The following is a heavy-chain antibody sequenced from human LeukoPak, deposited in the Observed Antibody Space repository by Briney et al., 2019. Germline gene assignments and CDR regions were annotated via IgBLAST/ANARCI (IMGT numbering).Heavy chain of an antibody. D-gene: IGHD5-12*01. CDR3: ARATGYDGGYFDY. Sequence: SETLSLTCTVSGGSISSYYWSWIRQPPGKGLEWIGYIYYSGSTNYNPSVKSRVTISVDTSKNQFSLKLSFVTAADTAVYYCARATGYDGGYFDYWGQGTLVTVSS. CDR1: GGSISSYY. J-gene: IGHJ4*02. CDR2: IYYSGST. V-gene: IGHV4-59*01.